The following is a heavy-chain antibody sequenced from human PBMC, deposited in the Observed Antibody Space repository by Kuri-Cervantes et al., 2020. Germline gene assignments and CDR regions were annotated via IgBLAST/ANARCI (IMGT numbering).Heavy chain of an antibody. CDR2: ITSSGTI. D-gene: IGHD3-9*01. J-gene: IGHJ4*02. CDR1: GFAFSDYY. V-gene: IGHV3-69-1*01. CDR3: ARDSLIDVYDILTGYSQKTFDY. Sequence: GGSRRLSCAASGFAFSDYYMNWVRQAPGKGLDWVSSITSSGTICYADSVKGRFTISRDNAKNSLYLQMNSLRAEDTAVYYCARDSLIDVYDILTGYSQKTFDYWGQGTLVTVSS.